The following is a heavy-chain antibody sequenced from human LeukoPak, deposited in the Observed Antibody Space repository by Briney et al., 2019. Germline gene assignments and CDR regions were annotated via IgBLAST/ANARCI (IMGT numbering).Heavy chain of an antibody. Sequence: SETLSLTCTVSGGSISSYYWSWLRQPPGKGLEWIGYIYYSGSTNYNPSLKSRVTISVDTSKNQFSLRLSSVTAADTAVYYCARGVFWSGYYYYYYMDVWGKGTTVTVSS. J-gene: IGHJ6*03. V-gene: IGHV4-59*01. D-gene: IGHD3-3*01. CDR1: GGSISSYY. CDR2: IYYSGST. CDR3: ARGVFWSGYYYYYYMDV.